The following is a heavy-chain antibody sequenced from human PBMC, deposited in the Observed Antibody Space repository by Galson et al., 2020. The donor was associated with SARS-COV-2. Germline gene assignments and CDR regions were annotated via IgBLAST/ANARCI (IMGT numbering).Heavy chain of an antibody. D-gene: IGHD3-9*01. CDR2: ISYDGSNK. V-gene: IGHV3-30*18. CDR1: GFTFSSYG. J-gene: IGHJ4*02. Sequence: GGSLRLSCAASGFTFSSYGMHWVRQAPGKGLEWVAVISYDGSNKYYADSVKGRFTISRDNSKNTLYLQMNSLRAEDTAVYYCAKLGGPYYDILTGYYNVVDYWGQGTLVTVSS. CDR3: AKLGGPYYDILTGYYNVVDY.